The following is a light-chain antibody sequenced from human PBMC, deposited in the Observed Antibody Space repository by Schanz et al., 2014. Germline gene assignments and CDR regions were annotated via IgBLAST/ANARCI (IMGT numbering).Light chain of an antibody. Sequence: EIVMTQSPATLSVSPGERVTLSCRASQTVSNNLAWYQQKPGQAPRLLIYDASTRATGIPARFSGSGSGTEFTLTISSLQSEDFAVYYCQQYGSSPLTFGPGTKVDIK. J-gene: IGKJ3*01. V-gene: IGKV3-15*01. CDR2: DAS. CDR1: QTVSNN. CDR3: QQYGSSPLT.